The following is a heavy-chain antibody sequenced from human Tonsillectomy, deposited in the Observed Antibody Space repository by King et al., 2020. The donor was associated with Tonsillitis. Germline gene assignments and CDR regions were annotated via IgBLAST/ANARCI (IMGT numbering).Heavy chain of an antibody. CDR1: GGSISSGDYY. V-gene: IGHV4-30-4*01. J-gene: IGHJ6*03. D-gene: IGHD3-3*01. CDR2: IYYSGSP. Sequence: VQLQESGPGLVKPSQTLSLTCTISGGSISSGDYYWSWVRQPPGKGLEWIGYIYYSGSPYYSPSLKSRTTISADTSKTQFSLKLRSVTAADTAVYYCAREAFWSGYTPLGHYYYMDVWGKGTTVTVSS. CDR3: AREAFWSGYTPLGHYYYMDV.